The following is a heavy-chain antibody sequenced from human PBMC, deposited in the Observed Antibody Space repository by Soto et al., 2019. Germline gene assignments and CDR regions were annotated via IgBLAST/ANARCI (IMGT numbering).Heavy chain of an antibody. V-gene: IGHV3-21*01. CDR1: GFTFSSYS. Sequence: GGSLRLSCAASGFTFSSYSMSWVRQAPGKGLEWVSSISSSSSYIYYADSVKGRFTISRDNAKNSLYLQMNSLRAEDTAVYYCARGDSDIVVVPAASWGQGTLVTVSS. CDR3: ARGDSDIVVVPAAS. D-gene: IGHD2-2*01. CDR2: ISSSSSYI. J-gene: IGHJ4*02.